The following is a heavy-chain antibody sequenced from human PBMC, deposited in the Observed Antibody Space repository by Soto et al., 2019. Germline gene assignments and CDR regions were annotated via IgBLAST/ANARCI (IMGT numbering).Heavy chain of an antibody. CDR2: IYNSGST. CDR1: GGSISSYY. V-gene: IGHV4-59*01. J-gene: IGHJ4*02. CDR3: ARTDSGSYGDHFDY. D-gene: IGHD1-26*01. Sequence: SETLSLTCTVSGGSISSYYWSWIRQPPGKGLEWIGYIYNSGSTNYNPSLKSRVTISVDTSKNQFSLKLSSVTAADTAVYYCARTDSGSYGDHFDYWGQGALVPVSS.